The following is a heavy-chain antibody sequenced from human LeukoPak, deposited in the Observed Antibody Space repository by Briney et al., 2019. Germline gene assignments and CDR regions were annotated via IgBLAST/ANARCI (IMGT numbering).Heavy chain of an antibody. CDR3: ARVGLQTRFAWNWYFDL. CDR2: INPNSGGT. CDR1: GYTFTGYY. Sequence: ASVKVSCKASGYTFTGYYMHRVRQAPGRGLEWMGWINPNSGGTNYAQKFQGRVTMTRDTSISTAYMELSRLRYDDTAVYYCARVGLQTRFAWNWYFDLWGRGTLVNVSS. J-gene: IGHJ2*01. V-gene: IGHV1-2*02. D-gene: IGHD3-3*01.